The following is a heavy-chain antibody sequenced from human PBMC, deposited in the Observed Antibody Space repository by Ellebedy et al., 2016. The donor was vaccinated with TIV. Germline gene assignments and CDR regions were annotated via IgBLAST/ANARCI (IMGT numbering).Heavy chain of an antibody. CDR2: IYYRGST. CDR3: ARHEGTGDSLDY. D-gene: IGHD4-17*01. V-gene: IGHV4-59*08. CDR1: GGSISTYY. Sequence: MPSETLSLTCTVSGGSISTYYWSWIRQPLGKGLEWIGYIYYRGSTNYNPSLQSRVTISVDTSKNQFSLKLRSVSAADTAVYYCARHEGTGDSLDYWGQGTLVTVSS. J-gene: IGHJ4*02.